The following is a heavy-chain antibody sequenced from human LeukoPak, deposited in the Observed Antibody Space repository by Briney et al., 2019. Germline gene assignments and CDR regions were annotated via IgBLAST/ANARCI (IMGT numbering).Heavy chain of an antibody. CDR1: GYSFTSYW. CDR3: ANPTGEYCSGGSCYGY. J-gene: IGHJ4*02. V-gene: IGHV5-10-1*01. CDR2: IDPSDSYT. D-gene: IGHD2-15*01. Sequence: PGESLKISCKGSGYSFTSYWISWVRQMPGKGLEWMGRIDPSDSYTNYSPSFQGHVTISADKSISTAYLQWSSLKASDTAMYYCANPTGEYCSGGSCYGYWGQGTLVTVSS.